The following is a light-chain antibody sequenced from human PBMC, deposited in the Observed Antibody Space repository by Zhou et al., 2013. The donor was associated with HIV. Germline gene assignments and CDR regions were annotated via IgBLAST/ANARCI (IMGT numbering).Light chain of an antibody. J-gene: IGKJ1*01. V-gene: IGKV1-27*01. CDR1: QAINNF. CDR3: QEYDTVPRT. CDR2: GAF. Sequence: DIQMTQSPSSLSASVGDTVTITCRASQAINNFLAWYQQKPGKAPNLLIFGAFTLHSGVPSRFSGSGSGTNFVLTIHSLQPEDIGYYYCQEYDTVPRTFGQGT.